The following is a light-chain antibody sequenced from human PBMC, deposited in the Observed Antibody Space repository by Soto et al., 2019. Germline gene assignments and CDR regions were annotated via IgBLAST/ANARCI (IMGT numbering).Light chain of an antibody. V-gene: IGLV2-14*03. J-gene: IGLJ1*01. CDR1: SSDIGTFNY. CDR3: ISYTRXSTLYV. CDR2: DVN. Sequence: QSALTQPASVSGSPGQSITISCTGTSSDIGTFNYVSWYQQHPGKAPKLIIYDVNRRPSGVSDRFSGSKSGNTASLTFSGLQADDEADYFCISYTRXSTLYVFGTGTKVTVL.